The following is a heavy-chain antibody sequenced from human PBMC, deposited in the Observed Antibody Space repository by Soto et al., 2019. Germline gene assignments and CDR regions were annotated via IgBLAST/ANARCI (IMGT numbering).Heavy chain of an antibody. CDR3: ARGSYSSSWYLDY. CDR1: GFTFSRSA. Sequence: QVQLVESGGGVVQPWRSLRLSCAASGFTFSRSAMHWVRQAPGKGLEWVAVMSNDGKNEYYAESVKGRFTISRDNSKNRLYLQINSLRAEDTAVYYCARGSYSSSWYLDYWGQGPLVTVSS. D-gene: IGHD6-13*01. V-gene: IGHV3-30*04. CDR2: MSNDGKNE. J-gene: IGHJ4*02.